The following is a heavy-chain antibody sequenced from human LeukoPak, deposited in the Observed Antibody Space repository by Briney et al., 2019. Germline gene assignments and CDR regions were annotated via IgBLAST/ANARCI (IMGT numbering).Heavy chain of an antibody. CDR2: INPDGGS. Sequence: GGSLRLSCQASGFTFSDYAMSWVRQAPGKGLEWVSSINPDGGSFFADSVKGRFTISRDDSRSVVYLQMNTLSAEDTAVYYCERSGVATCHYWGQGILVAVSS. CDR1: GFTFSDYA. CDR3: ERSGVATCHY. D-gene: IGHD3-10*01. J-gene: IGHJ4*02. V-gene: IGHV3-23*01.